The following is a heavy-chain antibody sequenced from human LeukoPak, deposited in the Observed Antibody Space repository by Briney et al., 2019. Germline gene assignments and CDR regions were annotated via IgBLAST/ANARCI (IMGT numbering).Heavy chain of an antibody. CDR1: GGSFSGYH. D-gene: IGHD3-10*01. V-gene: IGHV4-34*01. CDR2: INHSGST. J-gene: IGHJ5*02. CDR3: AREARITMVRGVRMGYNWFDP. Sequence: SETLSLTCAVYGGSFSGYHWSWIRQPPGKGLEWIGEINHSGSTNYNPSLKSRVTISVDTSKNQFSLKLSSVTAADTAVYYCAREARITMVRGVRMGYNWFDPWGQGTLVTVSS.